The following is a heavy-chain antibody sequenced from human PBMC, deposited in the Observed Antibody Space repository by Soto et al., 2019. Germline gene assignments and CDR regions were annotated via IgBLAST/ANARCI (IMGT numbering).Heavy chain of an antibody. J-gene: IGHJ4*02. CDR3: TSPYCSSTSCYAVGY. CDR2: IRSKANSYAT. Sequence: GGSLRLSCAASGFTFSGSAMHWVRQASGKGLEWVGRIRSKANSYATAYAASAKGRFTISRDDSKNTAYLQMNSLKSEDTAVYYCTSPYCSSTSCYAVGYWGQGTLVTVSS. CDR1: GFTFSGSA. D-gene: IGHD2-2*01. V-gene: IGHV3-73*01.